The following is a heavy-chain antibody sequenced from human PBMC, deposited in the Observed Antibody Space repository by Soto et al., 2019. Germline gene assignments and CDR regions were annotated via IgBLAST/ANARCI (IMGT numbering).Heavy chain of an antibody. CDR2: VTHDGTER. CDR3: AREKNSGYYRTVDY. D-gene: IGHD3-10*01. V-gene: IGHV3-30*03. J-gene: IGHJ4*02. CDR1: GFTLSGHG. Sequence: QAQLVASGGGVVQPGRSLSLSCAASGFTLSGHGLHWVRQAPGKGLEWVAVVTHDGTERHYPDSVKGRFTITRDITQNSFYLQLNSLRVEDAAIYYCAREKNSGYYRTVDYWGQGTLVTVSS.